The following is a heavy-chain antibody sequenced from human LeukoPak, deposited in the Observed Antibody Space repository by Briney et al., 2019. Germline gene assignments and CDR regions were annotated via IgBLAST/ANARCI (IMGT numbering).Heavy chain of an antibody. CDR2: INAGNGNT. J-gene: IGHJ4*02. Sequence: ASVKVSCKASGYSFSSYVMHWVRQAPGQRLEWMAWINAGNGNTKYLQDFQGRVTFTRDTSASTVYMELGSLRSEDMAVYYCARGDVISSGYYPFDYWGQGTLVTVSS. CDR3: ARGDVISSGYYPFDY. V-gene: IGHV1-3*03. CDR1: GYSFSSYV. D-gene: IGHD6-19*01.